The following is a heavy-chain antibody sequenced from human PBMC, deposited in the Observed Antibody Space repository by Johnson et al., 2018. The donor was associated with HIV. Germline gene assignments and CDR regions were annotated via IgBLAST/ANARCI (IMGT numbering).Heavy chain of an antibody. V-gene: IGHV3-73*01. CDR2: IKTKGDTYAT. Sequence: VQLVESGGGLVQPGGSLKLSCAASGFTFSGSAMHWVRQASGKGLEWVGHIKTKGDTYATAYAASVKGRFTISRDDSKNTAFLQMSSLQTEDTATYYCTKFVGYCSGGSCYTPGDVWGQGTMVTVS. CDR3: TKFVGYCSGGSCYTPGDV. D-gene: IGHD2-15*01. CDR1: GFTFSGSA. J-gene: IGHJ3*01.